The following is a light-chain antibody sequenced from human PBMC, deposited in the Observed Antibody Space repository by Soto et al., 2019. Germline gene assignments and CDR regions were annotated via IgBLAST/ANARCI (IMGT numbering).Light chain of an antibody. V-gene: IGKV4-1*01. Sequence: DIVMTQSPDSLGVSLGERATINCKSSQSVLYSSNNKNYLAWYQQKPGQPPKLLIYWASTRESGVPDRFSGSGSGTDFTLTISSLQAEDVAVYYCQQYYSTPITFGQGTRLDIK. CDR3: QQYYSTPIT. CDR2: WAS. CDR1: QSVLYSSNNKNY. J-gene: IGKJ5*01.